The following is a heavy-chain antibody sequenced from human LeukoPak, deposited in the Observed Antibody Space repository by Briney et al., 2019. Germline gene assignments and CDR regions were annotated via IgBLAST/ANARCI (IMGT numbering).Heavy chain of an antibody. CDR1: GFTFSSYA. CDR2: ISGSGGST. Sequence: PGGSLRLSCAASGFTFSSYAMSWVRQAPGKGLEWVSAISGSGGSTYYADSAKGRFTVSSDNSKNTLYLQMNSLRAEDTAVYYCASSAGYRSGWRLDYWGQGTLVTVSS. D-gene: IGHD6-19*01. V-gene: IGHV3-23*01. CDR3: ASSAGYRSGWRLDY. J-gene: IGHJ4*02.